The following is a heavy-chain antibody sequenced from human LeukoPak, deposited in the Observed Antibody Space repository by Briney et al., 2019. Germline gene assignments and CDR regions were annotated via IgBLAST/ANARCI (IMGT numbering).Heavy chain of an antibody. V-gene: IGHV3-23*01. CDR3: AKDSLDDYPNWFDP. Sequence: GGPLRRSCAASGFTFSSYAMSWVRQAPGKGLEWVSAISGSGGSTHYADSVKGRFTISRDNSKNTLYPQMNSLRAEDTAVYYCAKDSLDDYPNWFDPWGQGTLVTVSS. CDR1: GFTFSSYA. CDR2: ISGSGGST. D-gene: IGHD5-24*01. J-gene: IGHJ5*02.